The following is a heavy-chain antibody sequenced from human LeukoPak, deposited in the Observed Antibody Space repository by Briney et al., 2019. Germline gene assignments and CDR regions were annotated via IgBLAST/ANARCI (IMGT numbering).Heavy chain of an antibody. J-gene: IGHJ4*02. D-gene: IGHD6-13*01. CDR2: ISGRGGST. CDR1: GFTFSSYA. V-gene: IGHV3-23*01. CDR3: AKDVSRIADTRSPEYYFDY. Sequence: GGSVSLSCAASGFTFSSYAMSGAGQAPGKALEWVSAISGRGGSTYYADSVKGRFTISRDNSKNTLYLQMNSLRAEDTAVYYCAKDVSRIADTRSPEYYFDYWGQGTLVTVSS.